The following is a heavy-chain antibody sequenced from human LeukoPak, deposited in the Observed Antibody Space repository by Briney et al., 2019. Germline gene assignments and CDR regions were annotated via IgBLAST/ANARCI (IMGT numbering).Heavy chain of an antibody. J-gene: IGHJ4*02. D-gene: IGHD1-26*01. CDR2: CHHSRNT. Sequence: SETLSLTCAVYGGSFSGYYWSWIRQPPGKGLEWIGRCHHSRNTNYNPSLKSRVTISVDTSKNQFSLRLASVTAADTAVYYCARPSQSGSYYYWGQGTLVTVSS. CDR3: ARPSQSGSYYY. V-gene: IGHV4-34*01. CDR1: GGSFSGYY.